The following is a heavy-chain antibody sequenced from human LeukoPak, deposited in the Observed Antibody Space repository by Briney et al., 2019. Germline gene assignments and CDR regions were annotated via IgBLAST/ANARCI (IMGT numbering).Heavy chain of an antibody. CDR3: AKGGDGYKILYYFDY. CDR1: GFTFSSYW. Sequence: GGSLRLSCAASGFTFSSYWMSWVRQAPGKGLEWVANIKQDGSEKYYVDSVKGRFTISRDNAKNSLYLQMNSLRAEDTAVYYCAKGGDGYKILYYFDYWGQGTLVTVSS. J-gene: IGHJ4*02. D-gene: IGHD5-24*01. CDR2: IKQDGSEK. V-gene: IGHV3-7*01.